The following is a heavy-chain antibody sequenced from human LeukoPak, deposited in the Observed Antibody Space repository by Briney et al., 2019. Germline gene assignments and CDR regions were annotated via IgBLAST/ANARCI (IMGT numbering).Heavy chain of an antibody. Sequence: ASVKVSCKASGYTFTDYYIHWMRQAPGQGLEWMGWINPKRGVTTYAQKFQDRVTMTRDTSITTAYMELTRLRSDDTTIYYCARERNYGDYGNAFDVWGQGTKVTVSS. CDR2: INPKRGVT. J-gene: IGHJ3*01. D-gene: IGHD4-17*01. CDR1: GYTFTDYY. CDR3: ARERNYGDYGNAFDV. V-gene: IGHV1-2*02.